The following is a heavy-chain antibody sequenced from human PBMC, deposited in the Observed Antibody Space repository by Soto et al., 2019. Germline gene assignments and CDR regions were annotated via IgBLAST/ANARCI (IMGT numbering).Heavy chain of an antibody. D-gene: IGHD3-22*01. CDR3: ARVGYYDSSGYILSAFDI. J-gene: IGHJ3*02. Sequence: SLRLSCAASGFTFSDYYMSWIRQAPGKGLEWVSYISSSSSYTNYADSVKGRFTISRDNAKNSLYLQMNSLRAEDTAVYYCARVGYYDSSGYILSAFDIWGQGTRVTV. CDR2: ISSSSSYT. CDR1: GFTFSDYY. V-gene: IGHV3-11*06.